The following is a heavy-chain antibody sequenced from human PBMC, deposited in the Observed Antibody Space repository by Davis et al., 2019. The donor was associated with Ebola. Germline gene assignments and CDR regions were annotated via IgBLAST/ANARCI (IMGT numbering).Heavy chain of an antibody. D-gene: IGHD2-8*02. CDR2: IIPVLGIT. Sequence: SVTVSCKASGGTFSTYAINWVRQAPGHGLEWVGGIIPVLGITTSAQEFQGRVTITADESTTTAYMELNSLTSEDTAVYYCARGPHCTGASCYSYYNHYMDVWGNGTAVIVSS. J-gene: IGHJ6*03. CDR1: GGTFSTYA. V-gene: IGHV1-69*10. CDR3: ARGPHCTGASCYSYYNHYMDV.